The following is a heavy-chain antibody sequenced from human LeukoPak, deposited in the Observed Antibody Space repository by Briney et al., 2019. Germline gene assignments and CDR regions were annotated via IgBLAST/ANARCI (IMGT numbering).Heavy chain of an antibody. V-gene: IGHV4-31*03. J-gene: IGHJ4*02. CDR3: ARGPPGNLYSSSSGFDY. D-gene: IGHD6-6*01. Sequence: SETLSLTCTVSGVSISSGGYNWSWIRQHPGKGLEWIGFTYYSGSTYYNPSLKSRISISVDTSKNQFSLKLNSVTAADTAVYYCARGPPGNLYSSSSGFDYWGQGTRVTVSS. CDR2: TYYSGST. CDR1: GVSISSGGYN.